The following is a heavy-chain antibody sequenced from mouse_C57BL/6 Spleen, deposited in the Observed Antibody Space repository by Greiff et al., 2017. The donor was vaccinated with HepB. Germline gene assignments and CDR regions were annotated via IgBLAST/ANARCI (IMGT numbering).Heavy chain of an antibody. D-gene: IGHD1-1*01. CDR2: INPNNGGT. Sequence: VQLKQSGPELVKPGASVKIPCKASGYTFTDYNMDWVKQSHGKSLEWIGDINPNNGGTIYNQKFKGKATLTVDKSSSTAYMELRSLTSEDTAVYYCARKNYYYGSSYAMDYWGQGTSVTVSS. J-gene: IGHJ4*01. CDR1: GYTFTDYN. V-gene: IGHV1-18*01. CDR3: ARKNYYYGSSYAMDY.